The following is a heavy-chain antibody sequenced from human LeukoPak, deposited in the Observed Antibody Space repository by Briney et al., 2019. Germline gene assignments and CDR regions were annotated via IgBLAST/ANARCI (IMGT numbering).Heavy chain of an antibody. CDR2: IYYSGST. CDR3: ARRISYGKPSDY. D-gene: IGHD4-17*01. J-gene: IGHJ4*02. Sequence: PSETLSLTCTVSGGSISSSTFYWGWIRQPPGKGLEWIGTIYYSGSTNYNPSLKSRVTISVDTSKNQFSLNLRSVTAADTAVYYCARRISYGKPSDYWGQGTLVTVSS. CDR1: GGSISSSTFY. V-gene: IGHV4-39*01.